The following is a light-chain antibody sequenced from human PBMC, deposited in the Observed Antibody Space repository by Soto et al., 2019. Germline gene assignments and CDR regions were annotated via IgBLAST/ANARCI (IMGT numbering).Light chain of an antibody. CDR1: SSDVGGYNY. J-gene: IGLJ2*01. CDR2: DVS. Sequence: QSALTQPASVSGSPGQSITISCTGTSSDVGGYNYVSWYQQHPGKAPKLMIYDVSNRPSGVSNRFSGSKSGNTASLTISGLRAEDEADYYSSSYTSSSTYVVFGGGTKLTVL. CDR3: SSYTSSSTYVV. V-gene: IGLV2-14*01.